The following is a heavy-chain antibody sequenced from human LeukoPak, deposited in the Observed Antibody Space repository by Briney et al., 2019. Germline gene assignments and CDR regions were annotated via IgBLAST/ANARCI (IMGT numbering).Heavy chain of an antibody. CDR3: AKPTRVNTVTAPFEY. V-gene: IGHV3-23*01. D-gene: IGHD4-17*01. Sequence: GGTLRLSCAASGFTFSTYGMSWVRQAPGKGLEWVSAISGRGGSTYYADSVKGRFTISRDNSKNTLYLQMNSLRAEDTAVYYCAKPTRVNTVTAPFEYWGQGTLGTVSS. CDR1: GFTFSTYG. J-gene: IGHJ4*02. CDR2: ISGRGGST.